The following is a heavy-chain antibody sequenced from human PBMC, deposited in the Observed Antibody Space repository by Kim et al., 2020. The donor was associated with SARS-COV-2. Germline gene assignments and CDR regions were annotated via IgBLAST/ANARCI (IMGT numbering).Heavy chain of an antibody. D-gene: IGHD1-7*01. Sequence: GGSLRLSCAASGFTFSSSDMSWIRQAPGKGLEWVSVITPGGGSSYADSVKGRFTISRDNSKNTVDLQMNNLRAEDTALYYCVPDPNWHFYWGQGTRVTVSS. CDR2: ITPGGGS. CDR3: VPDPNWHFY. CDR1: GFTFSSSD. J-gene: IGHJ4*01. V-gene: IGHV3-23*01.